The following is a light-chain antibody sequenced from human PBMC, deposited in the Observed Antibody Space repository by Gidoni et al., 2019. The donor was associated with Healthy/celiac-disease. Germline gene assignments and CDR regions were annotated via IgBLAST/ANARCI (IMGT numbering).Light chain of an antibody. Sequence: IVMPQSPLSLPVTPGEPASISCRSSQSILHSNGYNYLDWYLQKPGQSPQLLIYLGSNRASGVPDRFSGSGSGTEFTLKISRVEAEDVGVYYCMQAIQTPITFGQGTRLEIK. CDR1: QSILHSNGYNY. CDR2: LGS. CDR3: MQAIQTPIT. J-gene: IGKJ5*01. V-gene: IGKV2-28*01.